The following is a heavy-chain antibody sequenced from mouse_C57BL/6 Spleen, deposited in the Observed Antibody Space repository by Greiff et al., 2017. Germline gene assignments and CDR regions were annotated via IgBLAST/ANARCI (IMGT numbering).Heavy chain of an antibody. CDR2: IWRGGST. CDR3: AKNDGYDAMDY. D-gene: IGHD2-3*01. V-gene: IGHV2-5*01. CDR1: GFSFTSYG. J-gene: IGHJ4*01. Sequence: QVHVKQSGPGLVQPSQSLSITCTVSGFSFTSYGVHWVRQSPGKGLEWLGVIWRGGSTDYNAAFMSRLSITKDNSKSQVCFKMNSLQADDTAIYYCAKNDGYDAMDYWGQGTSVTVSS.